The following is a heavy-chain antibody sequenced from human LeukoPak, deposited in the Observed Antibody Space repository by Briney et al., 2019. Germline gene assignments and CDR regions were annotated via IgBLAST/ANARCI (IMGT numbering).Heavy chain of an antibody. CDR3: ARAGGVGSGWRYYYYYYGMDV. CDR2: INAGNGNT. CDR1: GYTFTSYA. Sequence: ASVKVSCKASGYTFTSYAMHWVRQAPGQRLEWMGWINAGNGNTKYSQKFQGRVTITRDTSASTAYMELSSLRSEDTAVYYCARAGGVGSGWRYYYYYYGMDVWGQGTTVTVSS. D-gene: IGHD6-19*01. J-gene: IGHJ6*02. V-gene: IGHV1-3*01.